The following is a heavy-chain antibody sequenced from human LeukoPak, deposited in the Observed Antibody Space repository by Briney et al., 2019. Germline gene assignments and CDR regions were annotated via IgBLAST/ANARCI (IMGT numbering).Heavy chain of an antibody. Sequence: KPSETLSLTCTVSGYSISSGYYWGWIRQPPGKGLEWIGSIYHSGSTYYNPSLKSRVTISVDTSKNQFSLKLSSVTAADTAVYYCARVMPGSGAWGSYYEVELPFDYWGQGTLVTVSS. D-gene: IGHD3-10*01. V-gene: IGHV4-38-2*02. CDR3: ARVMPGSGAWGSYYEVELPFDY. J-gene: IGHJ4*02. CDR2: IYHSGST. CDR1: GYSISSGYY.